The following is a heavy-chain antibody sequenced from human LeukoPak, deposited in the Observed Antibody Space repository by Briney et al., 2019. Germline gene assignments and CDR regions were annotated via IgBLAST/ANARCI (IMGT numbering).Heavy chain of an antibody. CDR1: GYTFTGYY. V-gene: IGHV1-2*06. J-gene: IGHJ6*02. D-gene: IGHD2-2*01. CDR3: ARGDPGYCSSTGCYLHYYGMDV. Sequence: ASVKVSCKASGYTFTGYYMHWVRQAPGQGLEWMGRINPNSGGTNYAQKFQGRVTMTRDTSISTAYMELSRLRSDDTAVYYCARGDPGYCSSTGCYLHYYGMDVWGQGTTVTVSS. CDR2: INPNSGGT.